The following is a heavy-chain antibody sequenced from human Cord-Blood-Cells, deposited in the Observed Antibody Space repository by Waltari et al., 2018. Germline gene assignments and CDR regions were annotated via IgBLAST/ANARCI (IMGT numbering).Heavy chain of an antibody. V-gene: IGHV3-30-3*01. CDR2: ISYDGSNK. CDR3: ARDNWGSGRAFDI. Sequence: QVQLVESGGGVVQPGRSLRLSCAASGFTFSSYALHWVRQAPGKGLEWVAVISYDGSNKYYADSGKGRFTISRDNSKNTLYLQMNSLRAEDTAVYYCARDNWGSGRAFDIWGQGTMVTVSS. CDR1: GFTFSSYA. J-gene: IGHJ3*02. D-gene: IGHD7-27*01.